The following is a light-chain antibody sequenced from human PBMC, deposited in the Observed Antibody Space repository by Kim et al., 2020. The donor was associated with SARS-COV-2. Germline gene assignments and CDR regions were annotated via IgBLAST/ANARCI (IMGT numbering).Light chain of an antibody. CDR2: YDS. V-gene: IGLV3-21*04. Sequence: SYELTQPPSVSVAPGKTARITCGGNDIGSKSVHWYQQRPGQAPVLVIYYDSDRPSGIPERFSGSNSGNTATLTISRVEAGDEADYYCQVWHSGSDLYVFG. CDR3: QVWHSGSDLYV. CDR1: DIGSKS. J-gene: IGLJ1*01.